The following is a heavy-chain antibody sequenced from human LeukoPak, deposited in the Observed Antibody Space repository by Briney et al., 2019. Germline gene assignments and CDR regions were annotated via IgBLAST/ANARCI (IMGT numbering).Heavy chain of an antibody. V-gene: IGHV1-2*02. J-gene: IGHJ6*03. Sequence: ASVKVSCKASGYAFTGYYMHWVRQAPGQGLEWMGWINPNSGGTNYAQKFQGRVTMTRDTSISTAYMELSRLRSDDTAVYYCARDSILEDYYGSHYYYYYMDVWGKGTTVTVSS. CDR1: GYAFTGYY. D-gene: IGHD3-10*01. CDR3: ARDSILEDYYGSHYYYYYMDV. CDR2: INPNSGGT.